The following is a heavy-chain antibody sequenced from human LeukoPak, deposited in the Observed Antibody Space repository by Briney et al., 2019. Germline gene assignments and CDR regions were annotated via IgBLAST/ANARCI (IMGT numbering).Heavy chain of an antibody. CDR1: GFTFSSYS. J-gene: IGHJ6*02. CDR3: ARDRGGSYFFDYYYGMDV. D-gene: IGHD1-26*01. Sequence: GGSLRLSCAASGFTFSSYSMNWVRQAPGKGLEWVSSISSSSSYIYYADSVKGRFTISRDNAKNSLYLQMNSLRAEDTAVYYCARDRGGSYFFDYYYGMDVWGQGTTVTVSS. V-gene: IGHV3-21*01. CDR2: ISSSSSYI.